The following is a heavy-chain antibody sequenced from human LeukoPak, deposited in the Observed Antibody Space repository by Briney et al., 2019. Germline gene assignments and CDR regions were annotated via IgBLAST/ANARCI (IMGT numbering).Heavy chain of an antibody. CDR1: GFTFSSYW. J-gene: IGHJ4*02. Sequence: PGGSLRLSCAASGFTFSSYWMSWVRQAPGKGLEWVANIKQDGSEKYYVDSVKGRFTISRDNAKNSLYLQLNSLRAEDTAVYYCARVGGTYYYDSSGHIFDYWGQGTLVTVSS. V-gene: IGHV3-7*01. CDR2: IKQDGSEK. D-gene: IGHD3-22*01. CDR3: ARVGGTYYYDSSGHIFDY.